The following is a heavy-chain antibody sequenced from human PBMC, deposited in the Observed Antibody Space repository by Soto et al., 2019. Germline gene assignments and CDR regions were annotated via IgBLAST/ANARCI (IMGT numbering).Heavy chain of an antibody. Sequence: ASVKVSCKASGYTFTTYYMHWVRQAPGQGLEWMGIINPSGGDTSYTQKFQGIITMTRDTSTSTVYLEVSSLRSEGTAVYYCARRARSPYNILTGFDYWGQGTLVTVSS. V-gene: IGHV1-46*01. J-gene: IGHJ4*02. D-gene: IGHD3-9*01. CDR3: ARRARSPYNILTGFDY. CDR1: GYTFTTYY. CDR2: INPSGGDT.